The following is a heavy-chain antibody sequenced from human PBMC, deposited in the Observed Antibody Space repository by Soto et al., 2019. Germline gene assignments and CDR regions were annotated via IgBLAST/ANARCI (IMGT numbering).Heavy chain of an antibody. J-gene: IGHJ2*01. Sequence: GVSLRLSCAASGFTFSSYSMNWVRQAPGKGLEWVSYISSSSSTIYYADSVKGRFTISRDNAKNSLYLQMNSLRAEDTAVYYCARLTEYWYFDLWGRGTLVTVSS. CDR2: ISSSSSTI. CDR3: ARLTEYWYFDL. V-gene: IGHV3-48*04. CDR1: GFTFSSYS. D-gene: IGHD1-20*01.